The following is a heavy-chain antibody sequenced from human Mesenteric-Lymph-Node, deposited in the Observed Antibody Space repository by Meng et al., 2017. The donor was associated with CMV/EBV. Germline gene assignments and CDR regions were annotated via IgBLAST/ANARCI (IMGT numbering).Heavy chain of an antibody. CDR1: GFTFSSYA. Sequence: GGSLRLSCAASGFTFSSYAMGWVRQAPGKGLEWVSSITGASGYIYYADSVKGRFTISRDNAKNALYLQMNSLRVEDTAVYYCARGNWGGDYWGQGALVTVSS. CDR3: ARGNWGGDY. D-gene: IGHD7-27*01. V-gene: IGHV3-21*01. CDR2: ITGASGYI. J-gene: IGHJ4*02.